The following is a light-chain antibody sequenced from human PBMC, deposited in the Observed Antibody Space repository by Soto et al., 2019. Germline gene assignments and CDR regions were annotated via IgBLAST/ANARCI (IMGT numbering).Light chain of an antibody. Sequence: DIQMTQSPSSLSASVGDRVTITCQASQDISNYLNWYQQKPGKAPKLLIYDASNLETGVPSRFSGSGSGTDFTFTISSLHPEDIATYYCQQYDSVPLTFGGGTKVEIK. CDR3: QQYDSVPLT. J-gene: IGKJ4*01. V-gene: IGKV1-33*01. CDR2: DAS. CDR1: QDISNY.